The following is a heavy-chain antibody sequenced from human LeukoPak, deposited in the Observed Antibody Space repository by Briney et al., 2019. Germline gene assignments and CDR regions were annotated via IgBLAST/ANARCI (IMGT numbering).Heavy chain of an antibody. CDR3: ATVTTVNGF. D-gene: IGHD4-17*01. Sequence: GGSLRLSCAASGFSFSTYWMHWVREAPGKGLVWVSRINTDGSITNYADSVKGRFTISRDNAKNTLYLQMNSLRAEDTAVYYCATVTTVNGFWGQGTLVTVSS. J-gene: IGHJ4*02. CDR1: GFSFSTYW. CDR2: INTDGSIT. V-gene: IGHV3-74*01.